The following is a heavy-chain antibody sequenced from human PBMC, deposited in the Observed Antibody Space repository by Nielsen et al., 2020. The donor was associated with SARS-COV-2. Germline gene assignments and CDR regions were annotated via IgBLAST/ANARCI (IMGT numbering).Heavy chain of an antibody. CDR2: ISNSGRNI. V-gene: IGHV3-48*02. D-gene: IGHD3-10*01. Sequence: GGSLRLSCSVSGFTFSIYNMNWVRQAPGKGMEWLSFISNSGRNIYYADSVQGRFSIYRDNAKNSLHLQMNSLTDADTAIYYCARETYDGSSGELDSWGQGVRVTVSS. CDR1: GFTFSIYN. CDR3: ARETYDGSSGELDS. J-gene: IGHJ4*02.